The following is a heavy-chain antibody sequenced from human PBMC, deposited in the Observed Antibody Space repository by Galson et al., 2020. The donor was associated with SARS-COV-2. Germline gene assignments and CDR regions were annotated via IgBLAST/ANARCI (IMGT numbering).Heavy chain of an antibody. CDR2: IYHSGST. CDR3: ARVWRRDGYNYFDY. J-gene: IGHJ4*02. V-gene: IGHV4-30-2*01. D-gene: IGHD5-12*01. CDR1: GGSISSGGYS. Sequence: SETLSLTCAVSGGSISSGGYSWSWIRQPPGKGLEWIGYIYHSGSTYYNPSLKSRVTISVDRSKNQFSLKLSSVTAADTAVYYCARVWRRDGYNYFDYWGQGTLVTVSS.